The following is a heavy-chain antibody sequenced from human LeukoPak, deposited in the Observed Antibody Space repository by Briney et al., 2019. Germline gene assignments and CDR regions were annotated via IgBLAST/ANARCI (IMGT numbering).Heavy chain of an antibody. CDR1: GGSISSSSYY. D-gene: IGHD3-10*01. J-gene: IGHJ6*03. CDR2: INYRGNT. V-gene: IGHV4-39*07. Sequence: PSETLSLTCTVSGGSISSSSYYWGWIRQPPGKGLDWIGIINYRGNTYYNPSLKSRVTISVDTSKNQFSLKLSSLTAADTAVYYCARCYGSGPYYMDVWGKGTTVTISS. CDR3: ARCYGSGPYYMDV.